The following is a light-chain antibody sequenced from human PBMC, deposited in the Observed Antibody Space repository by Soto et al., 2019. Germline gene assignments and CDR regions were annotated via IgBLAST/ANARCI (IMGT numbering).Light chain of an antibody. CDR3: QQYYDRPPLT. Sequence: DVQLTQSPSSLSASVGDRVTITCQASQDITTYLHWYQQKPGKAPKLLISDASSLAPGVPSRFSGSGSETDFSFTISSLQHEDSGIYYCQQYYDRPPLTFGGGSTVE. J-gene: IGKJ4*01. CDR1: QDITTY. V-gene: IGKV1-33*01. CDR2: DAS.